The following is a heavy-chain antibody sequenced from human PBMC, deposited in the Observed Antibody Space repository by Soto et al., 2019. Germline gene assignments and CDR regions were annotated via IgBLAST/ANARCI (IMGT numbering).Heavy chain of an antibody. J-gene: IGHJ4*02. CDR2: IIPIFGTA. V-gene: IGHV1-69*12. D-gene: IGHD2-2*01. CDR3: ARSKDIVLVPAAMGFDY. CDR1: GGTFSSYA. Sequence: QVQLVQSGAEVKKPGSSVKVSCKASGGTFSSYAISWVRQAPGQGLEWMGGIIPIFGTANYAQKFQGRVTITGDESTSTAYMELSSLRSEDTAVYYCARSKDIVLVPAAMGFDYWGQGTLVTVSS.